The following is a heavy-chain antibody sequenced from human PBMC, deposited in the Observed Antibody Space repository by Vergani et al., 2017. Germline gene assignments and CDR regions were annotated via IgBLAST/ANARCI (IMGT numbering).Heavy chain of an antibody. CDR2: ISYDGSNK. D-gene: IGHD3-22*01. J-gene: IGHJ4*02. V-gene: IGHV3-30*03. CDR3: ARAAYYYDSGGYYSVVDY. CDR1: GFTFSSYG. Sequence: QVQLVESGGGVVQPGRSLRLSCAASGFTFSSYGMHWVRQAPGKGLEWVAVISYDGSNKYYADSVKGRFTISRDNSKNTLYLQMNSLRAEDTAVYYCARAAYYYDSGGYYSVVDYWGQGTLVTVSS.